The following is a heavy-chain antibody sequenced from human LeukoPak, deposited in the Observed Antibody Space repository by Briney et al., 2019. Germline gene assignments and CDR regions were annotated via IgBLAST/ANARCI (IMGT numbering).Heavy chain of an antibody. Sequence: ASVTVSCKVSGYTLTELSMHWVRQAPGKGLEWMGGFDPEDGETIYAQKFQGRVTMTRNTSISTAYMELSSLRSEDTAVYYCARSSRPHHMDVWGKGTTVTISS. J-gene: IGHJ6*03. CDR3: ARSSRPHHMDV. CDR2: FDPEDGET. CDR1: GYTLTELS. V-gene: IGHV1-24*01.